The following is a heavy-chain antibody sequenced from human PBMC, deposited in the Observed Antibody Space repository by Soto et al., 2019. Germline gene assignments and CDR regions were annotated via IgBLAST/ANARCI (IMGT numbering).Heavy chain of an antibody. J-gene: IGHJ4*02. CDR3: AHSRIAARRPHFDY. CDR2: IFSSDDK. V-gene: IGHV2-26*01. CDR1: GLSLSNGKLG. Sequence: SGPTLVNPTETLTLTCTVSGLSLSNGKLGVSWIRQPPGKALEWLAHIFSSDDKSYSTSLRSRLSISKDTSRSQVVLTMTNLDPMDSATYYCAHSRIAARRPHFDYWGQGTLVTVSS. D-gene: IGHD6-6*01.